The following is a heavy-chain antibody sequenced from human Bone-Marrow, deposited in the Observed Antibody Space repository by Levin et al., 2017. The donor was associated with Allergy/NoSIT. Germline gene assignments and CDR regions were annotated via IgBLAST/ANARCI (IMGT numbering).Heavy chain of an antibody. CDR1: GFTFSSYW. V-gene: IGHV3-74*03. CDR2: ISRDGSSI. CDR3: ARDGGASCCYGLDV. Sequence: GESLKISCAASGFTFSSYWIHWLRYVPGKGLVWVARISRDGSSITYADSVKGRFTISRDNAQNTVYLQMNSLRVEDTAVYYCARDGGASCCYGLDVWGQGTTVTVSS. J-gene: IGHJ6*02. D-gene: IGHD3-16*01.